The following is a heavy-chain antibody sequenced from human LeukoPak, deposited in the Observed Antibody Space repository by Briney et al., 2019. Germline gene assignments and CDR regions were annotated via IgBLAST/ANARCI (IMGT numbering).Heavy chain of an antibody. Sequence: PGGSLRLSCAASGYSFSSYWISWVRQAPGKGLEWVAHIKEDGSEIEYVDSVKGRFTISRDNAKNSAYLQMNNLRAEEAAVYYCARGHYGMDVWGQGITVAVSS. J-gene: IGHJ6*02. CDR2: IKEDGSEI. CDR1: GYSFSSYW. CDR3: ARGHYGMDV. V-gene: IGHV3-7*01.